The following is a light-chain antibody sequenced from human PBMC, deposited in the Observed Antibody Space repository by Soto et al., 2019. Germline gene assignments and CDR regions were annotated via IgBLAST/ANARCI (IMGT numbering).Light chain of an antibody. Sequence: QSVLTPPASVSGSPGQSITIACTGSSSAVGGHNYVSWYQQHPGKAPHLMIYEVTKRPSGVSNRFSGSKSGNTASLTTSGLQAEDEADYYCCSYAGSSTYVFGNGTKVTVL. CDR1: SSAVGGHNY. J-gene: IGLJ1*01. V-gene: IGLV2-23*02. CDR3: CSYAGSSTYV. CDR2: EVT.